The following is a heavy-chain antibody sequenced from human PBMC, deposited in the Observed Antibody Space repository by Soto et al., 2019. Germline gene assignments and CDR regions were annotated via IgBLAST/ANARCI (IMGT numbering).Heavy chain of an antibody. CDR3: ARFPGQLVRGVWFDP. Sequence: EVQLVESGGGLIQPGGSLRLSCAASGFTVSSNYMSWVRQAPGKGLEWVSVIYSGGSTYYADSVKGRFTISRDNSKKWLYLQMNSLRAEDTAVYSWARFPGQLVRGVWFDPWGQGTLVTVSS. CDR1: GFTVSSNY. V-gene: IGHV3-53*01. D-gene: IGHD6-13*01. J-gene: IGHJ5*02. CDR2: IYSGGST.